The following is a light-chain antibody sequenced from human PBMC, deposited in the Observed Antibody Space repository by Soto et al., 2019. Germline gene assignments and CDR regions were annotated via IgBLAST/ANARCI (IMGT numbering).Light chain of an antibody. CDR1: QSVISNY. Sequence: ETVLTQSPGTLSLSPGETATLSCRASQSVISNYLAWYRQKPGQAPRLLIYGASNRATGIPDRFSGSGSGTDFTLTISRLEPEDFAVYYCQQYGSSLFTFGQGTKV. CDR3: QQYGSSLFT. CDR2: GAS. V-gene: IGKV3-20*01. J-gene: IGKJ2*01.